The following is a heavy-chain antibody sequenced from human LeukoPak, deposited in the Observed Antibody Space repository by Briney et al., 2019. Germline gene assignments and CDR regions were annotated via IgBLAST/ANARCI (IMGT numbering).Heavy chain of an antibody. CDR2: LRNDGSNK. V-gene: IGHV3-30*02. J-gene: IGHJ6*04. CDR1: GFTFNSYG. D-gene: IGHD3-10*02. CDR3: AELGITMIGGV. Sequence: PGGSLRLSCAASGFTFNSYGMHWVRQAPGKGLEWVAFLRNDGSNKYYADSVKGRFSISRDNAKNSLYLQMNSLRAEDTAVYYCAELGITMIGGVWGKGTTVTISS.